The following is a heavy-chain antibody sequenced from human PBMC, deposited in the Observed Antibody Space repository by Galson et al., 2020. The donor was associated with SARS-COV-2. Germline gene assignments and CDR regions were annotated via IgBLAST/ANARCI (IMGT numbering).Heavy chain of an antibody. CDR2: IYYSGST. CDR1: GGSISSYY. V-gene: IGHV4-59*13. CDR3: ARSGGIAAAGYYYGMDV. D-gene: IGHD6-13*01. J-gene: IGHJ6*02. Sequence: SETLSLTCTVSGGSISSYYWSWIRQPPGKGLEWIGYIYYSGSTNYNPSLKRRVTISVDTSKNQFSLKLSSVTAADTAVYYCARSGGIAAAGYYYGMDVWGQGTTVTVSS.